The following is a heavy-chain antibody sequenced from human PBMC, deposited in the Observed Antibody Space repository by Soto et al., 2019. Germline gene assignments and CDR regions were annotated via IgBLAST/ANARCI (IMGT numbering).Heavy chain of an antibody. J-gene: IGHJ4*02. CDR2: TYYRSKWYN. CDR1: GDSVSSNSAA. V-gene: IGHV6-1*01. CDR3: ARAGGFYGDYEEAYYFDY. Sequence: KQSQTLSLTCAISGDSVSSNSAAWNWLRQSPSRGLEWLGRTYYRSKWYNDYAVSVKSRITINPDTSKNQFSLQLNSVTPEDTAVYYCARAGGFYGDYEEAYYFDYWGQGTLVTVSS. D-gene: IGHD4-17*01.